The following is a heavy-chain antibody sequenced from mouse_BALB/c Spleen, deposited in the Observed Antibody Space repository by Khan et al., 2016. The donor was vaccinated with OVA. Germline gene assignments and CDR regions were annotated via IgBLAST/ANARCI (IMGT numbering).Heavy chain of an antibody. CDR1: GNSFTSYW. J-gene: IGHJ3*01. V-gene: IGHV1-5*01. Sequence: VQLQQSGTVLARPGASVKMSCKTSGNSFTSYWMHWIKQRPGQGLEWIGAIYPGNSDANYNQKFKDKAKLTAVTSASTANMELSSLTDEDSAVYYCTRWGYWFAYWGQGTLVTVSA. CDR2: IYPGNSDA. D-gene: IGHD2-2*01. CDR3: TRWGYWFAY.